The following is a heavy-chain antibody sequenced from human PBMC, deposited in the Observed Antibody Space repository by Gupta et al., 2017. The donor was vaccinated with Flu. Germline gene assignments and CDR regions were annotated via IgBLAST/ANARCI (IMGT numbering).Heavy chain of an antibody. CDR2: IYYSGST. J-gene: IGHJ5*02. D-gene: IGHD3-22*01. CDR3: ATEEVNYYDNSGYP. Sequence: QLQLQESGPGLVQPSETLSLICTVSGGSINNTIYYWAWIRQPPGKGLEWIGSIYYSGSTYYNPSLKSRVTIFVDTSKNQFSLNLSSVTAADTAVYYCATEEVNYYDNSGYPWGQGTLVTVSS. CDR1: GGSINNTIYY. V-gene: IGHV4-39*01.